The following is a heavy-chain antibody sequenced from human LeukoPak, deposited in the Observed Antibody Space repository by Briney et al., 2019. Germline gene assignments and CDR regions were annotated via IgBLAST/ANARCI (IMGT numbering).Heavy chain of an antibody. CDR3: ARLINKPIAATGTGPFDH. CDR1: GGSFSGYY. J-gene: IGHJ4*02. Sequence: PSETLSLTCAVYGGSFSGYYWSWIRQPAGKGLEWIGRIYTSGSTNYNPSLKSRVTMSVDTSKNQFSLKLSSVTAADTAVYYCARLINKPIAATGTGPFDHWGQGTLVTVSS. V-gene: IGHV4-59*10. D-gene: IGHD6-13*01. CDR2: IYTSGST.